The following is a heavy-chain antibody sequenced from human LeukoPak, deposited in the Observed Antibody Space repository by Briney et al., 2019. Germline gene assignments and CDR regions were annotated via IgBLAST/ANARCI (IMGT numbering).Heavy chain of an antibody. D-gene: IGHD2-2*01. V-gene: IGHV3-7*01. CDR2: IKQDGSEK. CDR1: GDSISSNYW. Sequence: PSETLSLTCAVSGDSISSNYWWSWVRQAPGKGLEWVANIKQDGSEKYYVDSVKGRFTISRDNAKNSLYLQMNSLRAEDTAVYYCAREVVLLPPIYYYYMDVWGKGTTVTVSS. J-gene: IGHJ6*03. CDR3: AREVVLLPPIYYYYMDV.